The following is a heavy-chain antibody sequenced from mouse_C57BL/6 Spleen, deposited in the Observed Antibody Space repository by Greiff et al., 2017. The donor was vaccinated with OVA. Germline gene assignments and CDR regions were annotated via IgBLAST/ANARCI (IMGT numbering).Heavy chain of an antibody. CDR1: GYTFTDYY. J-gene: IGHJ4*01. Sequence: EVQLQQSGPELVKPGASVKISCKASGYTFTDYYMNWVKQSHGKSLEWIGDINPNNGGTSYNQKFKGKATLTVDKSSSTAYMELRSLTSEDSAVYYCARYDYDVNYAMDYWGQGTSVTVSS. CDR3: ARYDYDVNYAMDY. CDR2: INPNNGGT. D-gene: IGHD2-4*01. V-gene: IGHV1-26*01.